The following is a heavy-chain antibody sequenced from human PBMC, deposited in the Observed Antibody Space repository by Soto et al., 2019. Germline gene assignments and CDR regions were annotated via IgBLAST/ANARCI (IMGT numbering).Heavy chain of an antibody. CDR2: ISAYNGTT. CDR1: GYTFTSYG. D-gene: IGHD6-6*01. J-gene: IGHJ6*02. V-gene: IGHV1-18*01. Sequence: ASVKVSCKASGYTFTSYGISWVRQAPGQGLAWMGWISAYNGTTYYSQKLQGRVTMTTDTSTSTAYMELRSLRSDDTAVYYCARRTSSSAGAYYYSYYGMDVWGQGTTATVSS. CDR3: ARRTSSSAGAYYYSYYGMDV.